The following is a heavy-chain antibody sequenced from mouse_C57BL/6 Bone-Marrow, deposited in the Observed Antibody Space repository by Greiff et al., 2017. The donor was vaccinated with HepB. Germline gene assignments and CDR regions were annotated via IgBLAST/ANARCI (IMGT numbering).Heavy chain of an antibody. CDR1: GFTFSDYG. Sequence: EVKLVESGGGLVKPGGSLKLSCAASGFTFSDYGMHWVRQAPEKGLEWVAYISSGSSTIYYADTVKGRFTISRDNAKNTLCLHMTSLRSEDTAMYYCARWGIVYFDVWGTGTTVTVSS. J-gene: IGHJ1*03. CDR2: ISSGSSTI. CDR3: ARWGIVYFDV. D-gene: IGHD2-12*01. V-gene: IGHV5-17*01.